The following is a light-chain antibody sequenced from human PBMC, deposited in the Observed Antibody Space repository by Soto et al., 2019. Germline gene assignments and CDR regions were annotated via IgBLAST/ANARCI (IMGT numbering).Light chain of an antibody. CDR3: QRYVSSFPLP. CDR1: QSVSSSY. J-gene: IGKJ4*01. Sequence: EIVLTQAPGTLSLSPGERATRSCRASQSVSSSYLAWYQQKPGQAPRLLIYGASSRATGIPDRFSGSGSGTDFSLTISGLELYDFAGYCCQRYVSSFPLPFAGGTKV. CDR2: GAS. V-gene: IGKV3-20*01.